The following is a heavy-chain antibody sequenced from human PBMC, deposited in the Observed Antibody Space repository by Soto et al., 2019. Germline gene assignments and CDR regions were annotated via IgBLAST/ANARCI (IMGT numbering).Heavy chain of an antibody. CDR2: IYYSGST. Sequence: SETLSLTCTVSGGSISSSIYYWGWIRQPPGKGLEWIGSIYYSGSTYYNPSLKSRVTISVDTSKNQFSLKLSSVTAADTAVYYCARHIGYCSGGSCYPERLDAFDIWGQGTMVT. D-gene: IGHD2-15*01. V-gene: IGHV4-39*01. CDR3: ARHIGYCSGGSCYPERLDAFDI. J-gene: IGHJ3*02. CDR1: GGSISSSIYY.